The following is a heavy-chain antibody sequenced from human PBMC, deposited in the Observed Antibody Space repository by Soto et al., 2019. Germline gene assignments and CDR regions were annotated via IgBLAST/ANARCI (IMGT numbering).Heavy chain of an antibody. D-gene: IGHD6-19*01. V-gene: IGHV1-18*01. CDR1: GYTFTSYG. J-gene: IGHJ6*02. Sequence: ASVKVSCTASGYTFTSYGISWVRQAPGQGLEWMGWISAYNGNTNYAQKLQGRVTMTTDTSTSTAYMELRSLRSDDTAVYYCAGYRSSIAVAGTRYYYGMDVWGQGTTVTVSS. CDR3: AGYRSSIAVAGTRYYYGMDV. CDR2: ISAYNGNT.